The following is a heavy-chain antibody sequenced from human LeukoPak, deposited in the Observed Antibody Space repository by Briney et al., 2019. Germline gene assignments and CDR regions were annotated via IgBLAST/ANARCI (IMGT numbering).Heavy chain of an antibody. CDR3: VRDGSSWGNFDY. CDR2: ISGNSSTI. J-gene: IGHJ4*02. D-gene: IGHD7-27*01. CDR1: GFTFSSYC. V-gene: IGHV3-48*01. Sequence: PGGSLRLSCAASGFTFSSYCMTWVRQAPGKGLEWVSYISGNSSTIYYADSVKGRFTISRDNAKNSLYLQMNSLRTEDTAVYYCVRDGSSWGNFDYWGQGTLVSVSS.